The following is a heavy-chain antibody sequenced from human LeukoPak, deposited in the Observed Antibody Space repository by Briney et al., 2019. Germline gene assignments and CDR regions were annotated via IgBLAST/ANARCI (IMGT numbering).Heavy chain of an antibody. CDR1: GFTFSNAW. CDR2: IKSKTDGGTT. V-gene: IGHV3-15*07. D-gene: IGHD5-18*01. J-gene: IGHJ4*02. Sequence: GGSLRLFCAASGFTFSNAWMNWVRQAPGKGLEWVGRIKSKTDGGTTDYAAPVKGRFTISRDDSKNTLYLQMNSLKAEDTAVYYCAKAPRYSYVKMGFDYWGQGTLVTVSS. CDR3: AKAPRYSYVKMGFDY.